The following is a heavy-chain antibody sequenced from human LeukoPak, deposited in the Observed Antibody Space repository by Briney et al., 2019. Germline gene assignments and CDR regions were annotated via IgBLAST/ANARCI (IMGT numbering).Heavy chain of an antibody. CDR2: IYSGGST. J-gene: IGHJ6*02. CDR1: GFTVSSNH. Sequence: GGSLRLSCAASGFTVSSNHMSWVRQAPGKGLEWVSVIYSGGSTYYADSVKGRFTISRDNSKNTLYLQMNSLRAEDTAVYYCARELRSHYYYYGMDVWGQGTTVTVSS. V-gene: IGHV3-53*01. CDR3: ARELRSHYYYYGMDV. D-gene: IGHD2/OR15-2a*01.